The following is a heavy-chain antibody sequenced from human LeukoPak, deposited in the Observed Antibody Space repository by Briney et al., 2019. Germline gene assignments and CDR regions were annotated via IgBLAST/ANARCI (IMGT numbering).Heavy chain of an antibody. CDR1: GGSILSTNW. CDR2: VHLNGAT. Sequence: SGTLSLTCAVSGGSILSTNWWSWVRQPPGKGLEWIGEVHLNGATNYNPSVEGRVTMSIDKSRNHLSLEVISVTAADTAMYYCTRESGAFSPFGFWGQGTLVTVSS. CDR3: TRESGAFSPFGF. J-gene: IGHJ4*02. D-gene: IGHD1-26*01. V-gene: IGHV4-4*02.